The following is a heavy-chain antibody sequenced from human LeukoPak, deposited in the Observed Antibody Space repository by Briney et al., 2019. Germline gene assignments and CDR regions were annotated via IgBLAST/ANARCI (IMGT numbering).Heavy chain of an antibody. D-gene: IGHD3-3*01. Sequence: GGSLRLSCAASGFTFSDYYMSWIRQAPGKGLEWVSYISSSGSTIYYADSVKVRFTISRDNAKNSLYLQMNSLRAEDTAVYYCAKDTVPGFLEWSYYYYMDVWGKGTTVTVSS. CDR1: GFTFSDYY. J-gene: IGHJ6*03. CDR3: AKDTVPGFLEWSYYYYMDV. V-gene: IGHV3-11*04. CDR2: ISSSGSTI.